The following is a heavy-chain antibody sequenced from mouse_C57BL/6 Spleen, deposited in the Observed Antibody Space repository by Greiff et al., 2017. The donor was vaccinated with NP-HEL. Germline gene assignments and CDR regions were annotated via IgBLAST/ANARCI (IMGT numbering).Heavy chain of an antibody. CDR1: GYAFTNYL. CDR3: ARVLRLGYAMDY. CDR2: INPGSGGT. Sequence: VQLQQSGAELVRPGTSVKVSCKASGYAFTNYLIEWVKQRPGQGLEWIGVINPGSGGTNYNEKFKGKATLTADKSSSTAYMQLSSLTSEDSAVYFCARVLRLGYAMDYWGQGTSVTVSS. J-gene: IGHJ4*01. D-gene: IGHD2-4*01. V-gene: IGHV1-54*01.